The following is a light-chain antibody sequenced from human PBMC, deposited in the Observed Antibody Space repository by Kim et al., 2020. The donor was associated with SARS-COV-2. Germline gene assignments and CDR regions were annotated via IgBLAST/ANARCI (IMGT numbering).Light chain of an antibody. V-gene: IGKV1-12*01. Sequence: DIQMTQSPSIVSASVGDRITITCRASQGIGTWLAWYQQKPGKAPKLLIYAASTLQSDVPSRFGGSGSGTEFTLTITSLQPEDCATYCWQQAKSPITIGQGTRLEIK. CDR3: QQAKSPIT. J-gene: IGKJ5*01. CDR2: AAS. CDR1: QGIGTW.